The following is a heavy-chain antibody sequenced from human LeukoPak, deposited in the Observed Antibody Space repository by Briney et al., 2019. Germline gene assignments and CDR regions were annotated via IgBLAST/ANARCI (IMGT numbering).Heavy chain of an antibody. Sequence: PGGSLRLSCAASGFTFDDYAMHWVRQAPGKGLEWVSGISWNSGSIGYADSVKGRFTISRDNAKNSLYLQMNSLRAEDMALYYCAKGSGMPFIDAFDIWGQGTMVTVSS. CDR3: AKGSGMPFIDAFDI. J-gene: IGHJ3*02. V-gene: IGHV3-9*03. D-gene: IGHD2-2*01. CDR2: ISWNSGSI. CDR1: GFTFDDYA.